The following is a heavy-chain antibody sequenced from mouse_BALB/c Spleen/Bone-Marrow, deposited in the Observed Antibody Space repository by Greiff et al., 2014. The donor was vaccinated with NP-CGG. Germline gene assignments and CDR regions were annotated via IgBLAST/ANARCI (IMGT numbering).Heavy chain of an antibody. J-gene: IGHJ3*01. D-gene: IGHD2-3*01. CDR2: INPDSNTI. CDR3: ARIGYYGWFAY. Sequence: VMLVESGGGLVQPGGSLKLSCAASGFDFSSYWMSWVRQAPGKGLEWIGEINPDSNTINYTPSLKDKFIISRDNAKNTLYLQISKVRSEDTALYYCARIGYYGWFAYWGQGTLVTVSA. CDR1: GFDFSSYW. V-gene: IGHV4-1*02.